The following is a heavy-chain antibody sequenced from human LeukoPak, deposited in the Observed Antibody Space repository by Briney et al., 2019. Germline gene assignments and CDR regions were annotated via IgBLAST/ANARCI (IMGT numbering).Heavy chain of an antibody. J-gene: IGHJ6*03. V-gene: IGHV4-34*01. CDR3: ARQIRTRVYYYYYMVV. CDR1: GGSFSGYY. CDR2: IYYSGST. Sequence: SETLSLTCAVYGGSFSGYYWSWIRQPPGKGLEWIGSIYYSGSTYYNPSLKSRVTISVDTSKNQFSLKLSSVTAADTAVYYCARQIRTRVYYYYYMVVWGKGTTVTVSS.